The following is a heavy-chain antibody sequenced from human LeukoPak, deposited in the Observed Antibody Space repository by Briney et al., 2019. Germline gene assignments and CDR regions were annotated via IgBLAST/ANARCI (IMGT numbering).Heavy chain of an antibody. CDR2: IKSKTDGGTT. J-gene: IGHJ4*02. CDR1: GFTFSNAW. V-gene: IGHV3-15*01. Sequence: RGSLRLSCAASGFTFSNAWMSWVRQAPGKGLEWVGRIKSKTDGGTTDYAAPVKGRFTISRDDSKNTLYLQMNSLKTEDTAVYYCTTAATVTTDFDYWGQGTLVTVSS. CDR3: TTAATVTTDFDY. D-gene: IGHD4-17*01.